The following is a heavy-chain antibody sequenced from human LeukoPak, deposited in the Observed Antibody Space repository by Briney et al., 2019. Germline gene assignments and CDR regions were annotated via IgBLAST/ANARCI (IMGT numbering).Heavy chain of an antibody. V-gene: IGHV3-30*18. CDR1: GFTFSSYG. Sequence: GRSLRLSCAASGFTFSSYGMHWVRQAPGKGLEWVAVIWYGGSNKYYADSVKGRFTISRDNSKNTLYLQMNSLRAEDTAVYYCAKSASPEYRSGWYYFDYWGQGTLVTVSS. CDR2: IWYGGSNK. CDR3: AKSASPEYRSGWYYFDY. D-gene: IGHD6-19*01. J-gene: IGHJ4*02.